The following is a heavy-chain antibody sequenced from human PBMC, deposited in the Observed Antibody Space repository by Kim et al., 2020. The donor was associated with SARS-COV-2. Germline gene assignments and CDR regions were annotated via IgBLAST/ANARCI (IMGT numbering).Heavy chain of an antibody. J-gene: IGHJ6*02. Sequence: GGSLRLSCAASGFTFSSYGMHWVRQAPGKGLEWVAVISYDGSNKYYADSVKGRFTISRDNSKNTLYLQMNSLRAEDTAVYYCGKDSAYYDFWSGYLKEKDYYYYYGMDVWGQGTTVTVSS. CDR3: GKDSAYYDFWSGYLKEKDYYYYYGMDV. CDR1: GFTFSSYG. CDR2: ISYDGSNK. D-gene: IGHD3-3*01. V-gene: IGHV3-30*18.